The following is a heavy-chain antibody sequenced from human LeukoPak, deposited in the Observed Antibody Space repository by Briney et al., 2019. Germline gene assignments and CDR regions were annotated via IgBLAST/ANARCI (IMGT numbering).Heavy chain of an antibody. Sequence: GGSLRLSCAASGFTFSSYSMNWVRQAPGKGLEWVSSISSSSSYIYYAGSVKGRFTISRDNAKNSLYLQMNSLRAEDTAVYYCARDVVARPPPSFDYWGQGTLVTVSS. CDR2: ISSSSSYI. D-gene: IGHD2-15*01. CDR1: GFTFSSYS. V-gene: IGHV3-21*01. CDR3: ARDVVARPPPSFDY. J-gene: IGHJ4*02.